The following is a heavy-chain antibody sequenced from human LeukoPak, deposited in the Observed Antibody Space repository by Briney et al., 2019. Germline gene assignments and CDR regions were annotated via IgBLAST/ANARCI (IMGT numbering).Heavy chain of an antibody. D-gene: IGHD3-22*01. CDR1: GFTFSRNG. V-gene: IGHV3-30*02. CDR3: AKGSDYYDSSGYSH. Sequence: PGGPLRLSCAASGFTFSRNGMHWVRQAPGKGLEWVAFIRYDGNNKYYADSVKGRFTISRDNSKNTLYLQMNSLRAEDTAVYYCAKGSDYYDSSGYSHWGQGTLVTVSS. J-gene: IGHJ4*02. CDR2: IRYDGNNK.